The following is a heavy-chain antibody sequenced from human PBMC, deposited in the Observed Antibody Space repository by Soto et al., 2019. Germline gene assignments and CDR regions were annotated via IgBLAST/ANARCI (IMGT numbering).Heavy chain of an antibody. Sequence: GGSLRLSCAASGFTFSNAWMNWVRQAPGKGLEWVGRIKSKTDGGTTDYAAPVKGRFTISRDDSKNTLYLQMNSLKTEDTAVYYCTTDIVVVPAASETNAIFIDYWGQGTLVTVSS. J-gene: IGHJ4*02. CDR3: TTDIVVVPAASETNAIFIDY. CDR2: IKSKTDGGTT. D-gene: IGHD2-2*01. CDR1: GFTFSNAW. V-gene: IGHV3-15*07.